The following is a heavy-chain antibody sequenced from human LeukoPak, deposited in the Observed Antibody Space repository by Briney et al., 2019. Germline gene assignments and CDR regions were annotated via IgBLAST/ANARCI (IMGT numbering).Heavy chain of an antibody. CDR1: GFTFSSYS. CDR3: ARHLGEGSVTIFGDPYLWYYFDY. CDR2: ISSSSSYI. D-gene: IGHD3-3*01. V-gene: IGHV3-21*01. Sequence: GGSLRLSCAASGFTFSSYSMNWVRQAPGKGLEWVSSISSSSSYIYYADSVKGRFTISRDNAKNSLYLQMNSLRAEDTAVYYCARHLGEGSVTIFGDPYLWYYFDYWGQGTLVTVSS. J-gene: IGHJ4*02.